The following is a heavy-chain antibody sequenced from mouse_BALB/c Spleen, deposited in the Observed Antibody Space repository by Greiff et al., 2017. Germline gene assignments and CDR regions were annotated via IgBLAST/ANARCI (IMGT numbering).Heavy chain of an antibody. CDR3: ARRKYGNYDYAMDY. CDR1: GYSFTGYF. V-gene: IGHV1-20*02. Sequence: EVKLEESGPELVKPGASVKISCKASGYSFTGYFMNWVMQSHGKSLEWIGRINPYNGDTFYNQKFKGKATLTVDKSSSTAHMELRSLASEDSAVYYCARRKYGNYDYAMDYWGQGTSVTVSS. D-gene: IGHD2-10*02. CDR2: INPYNGDT. J-gene: IGHJ4*01.